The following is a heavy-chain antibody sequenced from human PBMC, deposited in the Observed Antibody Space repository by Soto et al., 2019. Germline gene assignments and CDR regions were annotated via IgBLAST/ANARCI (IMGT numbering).Heavy chain of an antibody. CDR3: ARAHPNYDFWSGKTRWNYX. CDR1: GGSFSGYY. Sequence: SETLSLTCAVYGGSFSGYYWSWIRQPPGKGLEWIGEIKNSGSTNYKPSLKSRVTISVDTSKNQFSLKLSSVTAADTAVYYCARAHPNYDFWSGKTRWNYXWGQGTLVTVSX. J-gene: IGHJ4*02. V-gene: IGHV4-34*01. D-gene: IGHD3-3*01. CDR2: IKNSGST.